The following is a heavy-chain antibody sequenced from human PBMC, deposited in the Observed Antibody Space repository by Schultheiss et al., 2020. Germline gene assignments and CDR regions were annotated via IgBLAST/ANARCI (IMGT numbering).Heavy chain of an antibody. D-gene: IGHD3-10*01. CDR2: INHSGST. CDR3: ARGCCYYGSGETSGIQDY. CDR1: GGSFSGYY. V-gene: IGHV4-34*01. J-gene: IGHJ4*02. Sequence: SATLSLTCAVYGGSFSGYYWSWIRQPPGKGLEWIGEINHSGSTNYNPSLKSRVTISVDTSKNQFSLKLSSVTAADTAVYYCARGCCYYGSGETSGIQDYWGQGTLVNVSS.